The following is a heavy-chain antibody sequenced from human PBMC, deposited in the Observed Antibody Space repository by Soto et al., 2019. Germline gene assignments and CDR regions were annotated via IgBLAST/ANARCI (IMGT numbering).Heavy chain of an antibody. Sequence: VQLVESGGCLVKPGGSLRLSCAASGFTFSEAWMSWVRQAPGQGLEWLGHIKSKDGAGTTEYAAPVTGRFTISRDDSKNTLYLQMNSRKAEDTAVYFCTTGKRKYSIIDYWGQGTLVTVFS. D-gene: IGHD6-6*01. V-gene: IGHV3-15*01. CDR3: TTGKRKYSIIDY. CDR1: GFTFSEAW. CDR2: IKSKDGAGTT. J-gene: IGHJ4*02.